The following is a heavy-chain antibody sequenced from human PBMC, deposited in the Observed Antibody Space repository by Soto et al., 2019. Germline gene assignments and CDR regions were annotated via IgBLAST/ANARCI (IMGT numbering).Heavy chain of an antibody. CDR3: ARFGRGFSSAFDFDY. J-gene: IGHJ4*02. CDR2: ITAYNGNT. D-gene: IGHD5-18*01. Sequence: VQLVQSGAEVKKPGASVKVSCKASGYTFSNFGISWVRLAPGQGLEWMGWITAYNGNTHYAQNFQGRVTMTTDTSTNTAYMDLRSLRSDDTAIYYCARFGRGFSSAFDFDYWGQGTLVTVSS. V-gene: IGHV1-18*01. CDR1: GYTFSNFG.